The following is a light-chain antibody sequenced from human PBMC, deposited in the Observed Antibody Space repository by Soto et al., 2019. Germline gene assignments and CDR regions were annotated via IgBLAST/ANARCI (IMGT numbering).Light chain of an antibody. CDR3: QQSNSFPPT. CDR1: LGVSSW. J-gene: IGKJ1*01. CDR2: GAS. Sequence: DVQMTQSPSSVSASVGDRVTITCRASLGVSSWLAWYQQTPGQAPKLLIDGASTLQSGVPSRFSGSGSGTDFILTISSLQPEDSATYFCQQSNSFPPTFGQGTKVDIK. V-gene: IGKV1-12*01.